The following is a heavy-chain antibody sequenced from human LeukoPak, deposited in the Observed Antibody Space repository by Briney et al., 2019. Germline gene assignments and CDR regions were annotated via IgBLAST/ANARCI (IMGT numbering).Heavy chain of an antibody. D-gene: IGHD2-2*01. CDR3: AKDWALCSTTSCYSYFNY. Sequence: GGSLRLSCAASGFTFSSYAMSWVRQAPGKGLEWVSGISGSGGSTYYADSVKGRFTISRDNSKNTVYLQMTSLRAEDTAVYYCAKDWALCSTTSCYSYFNYWGQGTLVTVSS. CDR1: GFTFSSYA. CDR2: ISGSGGST. J-gene: IGHJ4*02. V-gene: IGHV3-23*01.